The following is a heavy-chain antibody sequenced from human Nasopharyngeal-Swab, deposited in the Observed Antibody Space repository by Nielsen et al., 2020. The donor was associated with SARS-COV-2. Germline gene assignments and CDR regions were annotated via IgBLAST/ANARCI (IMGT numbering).Heavy chain of an antibody. D-gene: IGHD1-26*01. J-gene: IGHJ4*02. CDR1: GGSISSSRYY. Sequence: SETLSLTCTVSGGSISSSRYYWGWMRQPPGKGLEWIGTIYYSGTYYNPSLKSRVTISVDTSTNQFSLKLSSVTAADTAVYYCARRGGSYYEYYFDNWGQGTLVTVSS. V-gene: IGHV4-39*01. CDR3: ARRGGSYYEYYFDN. CDR2: IYYSGT.